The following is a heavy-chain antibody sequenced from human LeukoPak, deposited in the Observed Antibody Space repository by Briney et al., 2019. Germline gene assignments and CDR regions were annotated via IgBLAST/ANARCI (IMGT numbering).Heavy chain of an antibody. D-gene: IGHD2-21*01. J-gene: IGHJ4*02. Sequence: GGSLRLSCAGSRLSFSTYGMNWVRQAPGKGLEWVSSISSSSSYIYYADSVKGRFTISRDNAKNSLYLQMNSLRAEDTAVYYCARETVVVRGGFDYWGQGTLVTVSS. CDR3: ARETVVVRGGFDY. CDR1: RLSFSTYG. V-gene: IGHV3-21*01. CDR2: ISSSSSYI.